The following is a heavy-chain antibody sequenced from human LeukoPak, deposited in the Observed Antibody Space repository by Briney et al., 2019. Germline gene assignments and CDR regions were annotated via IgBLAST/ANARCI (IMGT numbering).Heavy chain of an antibody. CDR2: IYYSGST. D-gene: IGHD2-2*01. CDR1: GGSISSYY. J-gene: IGHJ6*02. V-gene: IGHV4-59*01. Sequence: PSETLSLTCTVSGGSISSYYWSWIRQPPGKGLEWIGYIYYSGSTNYNPSLKSRVTISVDTSKNQFSLKLSSVTAADTAVYYCARGRTYCSSTSCQAYGMDVWGQGTTVTVSS. CDR3: ARGRTYCSSTSCQAYGMDV.